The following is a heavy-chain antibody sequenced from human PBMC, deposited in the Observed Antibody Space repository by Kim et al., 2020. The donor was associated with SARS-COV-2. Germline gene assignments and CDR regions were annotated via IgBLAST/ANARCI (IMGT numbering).Heavy chain of an antibody. V-gene: IGHV1-8*01. CDR1: GYTFTSYD. J-gene: IGHJ5*02. D-gene: IGHD2-15*01. Sequence: ASVKVSCKASGYTFTSYDINWVRQATGQGLEWMGWMNPNSGNTGYAQKFQGRVTMTRNTSISTAYMELSSLRSEDTAVYYCARGAGYCSGGSCGWFDPWGQGTLVTVSS. CDR2: MNPNSGNT. CDR3: ARGAGYCSGGSCGWFDP.